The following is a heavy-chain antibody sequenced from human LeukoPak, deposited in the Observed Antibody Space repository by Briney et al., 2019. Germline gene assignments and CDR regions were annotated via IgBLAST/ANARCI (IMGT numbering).Heavy chain of an antibody. Sequence: GGSLRLSCAASGFTFSSYEMNWVRQAPGKGLEWVSYISSSGSTIYYADSVKGRFTISRDNAKNSLYLQMNGLRAEDTAVYYCASAGIAAAGAHFDYWGQGTLVTVSS. D-gene: IGHD6-13*01. J-gene: IGHJ4*02. CDR3: ASAGIAAAGAHFDY. CDR1: GFTFSSYE. CDR2: ISSSGSTI. V-gene: IGHV3-48*03.